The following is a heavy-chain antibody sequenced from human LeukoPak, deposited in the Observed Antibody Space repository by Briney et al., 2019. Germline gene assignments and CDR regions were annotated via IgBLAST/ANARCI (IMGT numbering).Heavy chain of an antibody. CDR2: ISAYNGNT. D-gene: IGHD3-10*01. Sequence: ASVKVSCKASGYTFTGYYMHWVRQAPGQGLEWMGWISAYNGNTNYAQKLQGRVTMTTDTSTSTAYMELRSLRSDDTAVYYCARSRMVRGVREYYFDYWGQGTLVTVSS. CDR1: GYTFTGYY. J-gene: IGHJ4*02. V-gene: IGHV1-18*04. CDR3: ARSRMVRGVREYYFDY.